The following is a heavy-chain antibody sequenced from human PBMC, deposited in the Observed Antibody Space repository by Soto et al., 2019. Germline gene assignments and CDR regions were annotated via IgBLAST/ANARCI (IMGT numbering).Heavy chain of an antibody. J-gene: IGHJ4*02. CDR3: ARERQWESLPY. CDR2: VSAYNRNT. V-gene: IGHV1-18*01. CDR1: GYTFRNYG. Sequence: QVQLVQSGAAVKKPGASVKVSCEAYGYTFRNYGITWVRQAPGPGLAWMGWVSAYNRNTNYAQKFQERVTMTTDTSTSTAYMELRSLRSDDTAIYLGARERQWESLPYWGQGTLVTGSS. D-gene: IGHD1-26*01.